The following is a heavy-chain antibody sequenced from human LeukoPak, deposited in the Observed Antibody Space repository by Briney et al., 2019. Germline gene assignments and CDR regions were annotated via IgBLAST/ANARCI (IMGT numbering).Heavy chain of an antibody. D-gene: IGHD3-9*01. Sequence: PGGSLRLSCAASGFTFSSYSMNWVRQAPGKGLEWVSSISSSSSYIYYADSVKGRFTISRDNAKNSLYLQMNSLRAEDTAVYYCARDRDYDILTGPFDYWGQGTQVTVSS. V-gene: IGHV3-21*01. CDR2: ISSSSSYI. CDR1: GFTFSSYS. CDR3: ARDRDYDILTGPFDY. J-gene: IGHJ4*02.